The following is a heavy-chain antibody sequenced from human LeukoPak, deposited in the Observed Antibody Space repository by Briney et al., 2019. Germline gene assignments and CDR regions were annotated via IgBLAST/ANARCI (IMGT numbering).Heavy chain of an antibody. D-gene: IGHD6-13*01. CDR1: GFIFSTYA. CDR3: ARVIRAAPGKGYFDY. Sequence: PGGSLRLSCATSGFIFSTYALSWVRQAPGTGLEWASSISGSGGSTYHADSVKGRFTISRDSSKNTLYLQMNSLRAEDTAIYYCARVIRAAPGKGYFDYWGQGTLVTVSS. J-gene: IGHJ4*02. CDR2: ISGSGGST. V-gene: IGHV3-23*01.